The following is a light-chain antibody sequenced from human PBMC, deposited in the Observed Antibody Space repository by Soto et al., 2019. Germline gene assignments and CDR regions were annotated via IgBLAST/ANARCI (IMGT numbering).Light chain of an antibody. CDR2: ELS. V-gene: IGLV2-8*01. J-gene: IGLJ2*01. Sequence: QSALTQPPSASGSPGQSVTISCTGTSSDVGGYNYVSWYQQHPGKAPKLMIYELSKRPSGVPDRFSGSKSGNTASLSVSGLQAQDEGVYYCSSHAGSNNFVVFGGGTKLTVL. CDR3: SSHAGSNNFVV. CDR1: SSDVGGYNY.